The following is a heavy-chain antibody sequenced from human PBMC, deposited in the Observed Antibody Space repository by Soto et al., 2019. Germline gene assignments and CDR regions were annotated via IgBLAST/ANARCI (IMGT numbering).Heavy chain of an antibody. CDR1: GGTFRTNT. CDR2: IIPILSTP. V-gene: IGHV1-69*01. CDR3: VSQYK. D-gene: IGHD1-20*01. J-gene: IGHJ4*02. Sequence: QVQLVQSGAEVKKPGSSVKVSCKASGGTFRTNTMTWARQAPGQGLEWMGGIIPILSTPNYAQKFQGRVAITADEATSTVYMQLSSLRSEDTAVYYCVSQYKWGQGTLVSVSS.